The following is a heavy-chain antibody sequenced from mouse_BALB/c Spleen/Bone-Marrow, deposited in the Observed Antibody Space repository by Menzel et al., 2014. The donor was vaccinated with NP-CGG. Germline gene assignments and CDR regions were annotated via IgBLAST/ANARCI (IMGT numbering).Heavy chain of an antibody. D-gene: IGHD2-3*01. J-gene: IGHJ3*01. CDR3: ARRDGYLFAY. V-gene: IGHV2-2*02. Sequence: QVQLQQSGPGLVQPSQSLSITCTVSGFFLTSNGVHWVRQSPGKGLEWLGVIWSDGSTDYNAAFISRLNISKDNSKSQIFFKMNSLQPNDTAIYFCARRDGYLFAYWGQGTLVTVSA. CDR2: IWSDGST. CDR1: GFFLTSNG.